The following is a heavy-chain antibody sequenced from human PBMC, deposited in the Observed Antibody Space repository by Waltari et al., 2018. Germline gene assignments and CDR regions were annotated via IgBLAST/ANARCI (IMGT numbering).Heavy chain of an antibody. CDR2: ISSKRGNI. CDR1: GFSFSDYR. J-gene: IGHJ4*02. CDR3: ARGLPGYYFDY. Sequence: EVNLVESGGALVQPGGSLRLSCEASGFSFSDYRMHWVRQAPGKGLEWVSYISSKRGNIDYADSVRGRFTISRDNVENSLHLQMDSLRVEDTAVYYSARGLPGYYFDYWGQGTLVTVSS. V-gene: IGHV3-48*01.